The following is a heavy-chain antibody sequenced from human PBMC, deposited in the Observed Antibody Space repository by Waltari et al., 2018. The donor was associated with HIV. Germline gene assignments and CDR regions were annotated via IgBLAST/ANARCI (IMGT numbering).Heavy chain of an antibody. CDR1: GNNFAGYW. CDR3: ARRKGDYRTAFDT. V-gene: IGHV5-51*01. J-gene: IGHJ3*02. CDR2: IYPGDSDA. D-gene: IGHD4-17*01. Sequence: EEKLVQSGAEVKEPGESLKISCKSLGNNFAGYWVGWVRLMPGKGLEWMGVIYPGDSDAVYSPSFQGRVIMSTDSSISTVYLQWSSLRASDTAMYYCARRKGDYRTAFDTWGQGTMVTASS.